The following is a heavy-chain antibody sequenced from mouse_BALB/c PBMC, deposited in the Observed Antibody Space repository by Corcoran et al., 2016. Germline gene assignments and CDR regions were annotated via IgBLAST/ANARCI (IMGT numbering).Heavy chain of an antibody. CDR2: INPYNDGT. V-gene: IGHV1S136*01. D-gene: IGHD4-1*01. CDR1: GYTFTSYV. J-gene: IGHJ2*01. Sequence: EVQLQQSGPELVKPGASVKMSCKASGYTFTSYVMHWVKQKPGKGLEWIGYINPYNDGTQYNATFKGKATLTSDKSNSTAYMERRSLNAEDAAVYYCASPSLGRHLVSLGQGTTLTLSS. CDR3: ASPSLGRHLVS.